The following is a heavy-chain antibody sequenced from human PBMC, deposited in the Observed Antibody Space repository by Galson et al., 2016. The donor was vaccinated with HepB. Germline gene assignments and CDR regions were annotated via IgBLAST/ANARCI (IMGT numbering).Heavy chain of an antibody. Sequence: SVKVSCKASGYTFNNYHVHWVRQAPGQGLEWIGMNNPSGGNTSSAPRFQGRVTMTRDTSTSTVNIELSSLTSEDTAVYYCARDLGNYDVLTGYTLGYWGQGTLVTVSS. D-gene: IGHD3-9*01. CDR3: ARDLGNYDVLTGYTLGY. CDR2: NNPSGGNT. V-gene: IGHV1-46*02. CDR1: GYTFNNYH. J-gene: IGHJ4*02.